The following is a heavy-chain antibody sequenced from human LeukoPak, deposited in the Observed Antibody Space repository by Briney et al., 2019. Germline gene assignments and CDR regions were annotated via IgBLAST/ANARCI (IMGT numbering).Heavy chain of an antibody. CDR3: AKSPEGDGYPKALDY. CDR1: GFTSSSFA. J-gene: IGHJ4*02. Sequence: GGSLRLSCAASGFTSSSFAMSWVRQAPGKGLEWVSAISGSGGSTYYADSVKGRFTISRDNSKNTLYLQMNSLRAEDTAVYYCAKSPEGDGYPKALDYWGQGTLVTVSS. D-gene: IGHD5-24*01. V-gene: IGHV3-23*01. CDR2: ISGSGGST.